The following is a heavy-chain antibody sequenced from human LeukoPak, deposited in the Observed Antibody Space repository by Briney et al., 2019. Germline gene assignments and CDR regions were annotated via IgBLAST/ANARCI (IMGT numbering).Heavy chain of an antibody. CDR1: EFTVSRNY. D-gene: IGHD5-24*01. V-gene: IGHV3-53*01. CDR3: TRDQMNY. J-gene: IGHJ4*02. CDR2: IFSNGDT. Sequence: GGSLRLSCAASEFTVSRNYMLWVRQAPGKGLEWVSLIFSNGDTHYADSVKGRFTISRDTSKNTVSLQMNGLRVEDTAMYYCTRDQMNYWGQGTLVTVSS.